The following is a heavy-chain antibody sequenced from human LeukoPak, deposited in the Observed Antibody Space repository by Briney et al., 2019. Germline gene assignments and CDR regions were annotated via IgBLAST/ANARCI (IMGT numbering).Heavy chain of an antibody. CDR2: INPNSGGT. V-gene: IGHV1-2*02. Sequence: ASVKVSCKASGYTFTGYYMHWVRQAPGQGLEWMGWINPNSGGTNYAQKFQGRVTMTRDTSISTAYMELSRLRSDDTAVYYCAISYGKWIQLWPGLLDYWGQGTLVTVSS. CDR3: AISYGKWIQLWPGLLDY. CDR1: GYTFTGYY. J-gene: IGHJ4*02. D-gene: IGHD5-18*01.